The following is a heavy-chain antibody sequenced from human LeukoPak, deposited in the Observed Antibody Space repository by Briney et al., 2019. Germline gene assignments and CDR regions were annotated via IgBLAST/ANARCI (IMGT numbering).Heavy chain of an antibody. CDR3: ARVGRYCSGGSCYGENWFDP. J-gene: IGHJ5*02. V-gene: IGHV4-59*01. CDR2: IHSSGNT. D-gene: IGHD2-15*01. Sequence: SETLSLTCTVSGCSINYYYWHWIRQPPGKGLEWIGYIHSSGNTRYNPSLRSRVTMSVDTSKNQFFLRLTSVTPEDTDVYYCARVGRYCSGGSCYGENWFDPWGQGTLVTVSS. CDR1: GCSINYYY.